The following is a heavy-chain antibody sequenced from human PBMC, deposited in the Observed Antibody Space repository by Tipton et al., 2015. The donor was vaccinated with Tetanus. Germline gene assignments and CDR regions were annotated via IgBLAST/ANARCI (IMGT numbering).Heavy chain of an antibody. CDR2: ISGSGGST. V-gene: IGHV3-23*01. D-gene: IGHD2-15*01. Sequence: SLRLSCAASGFTFTSYAMSWVRQAPGKGLEWVSVISGSGGSTYYADSVKGRFTISRDNSKNTLYLQMNSLRAEDTAVYYCAKSHGYCSGGSCYYYYGMDVWGQGTTVTVSS. CDR1: GFTFTSYA. CDR3: AKSHGYCSGGSCYYYYGMDV. J-gene: IGHJ6*02.